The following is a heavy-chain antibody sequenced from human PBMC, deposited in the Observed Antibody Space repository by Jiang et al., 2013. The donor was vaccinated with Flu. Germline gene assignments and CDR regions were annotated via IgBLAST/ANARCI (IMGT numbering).Heavy chain of an antibody. CDR1: GGTFSSYA. CDR2: IIPIFSTA. D-gene: IGHD3-10*01. V-gene: IGHV1-69*01. Sequence: SGAEVKKPGSSVKVSCKTSGGTFSSYAISWVRQAPGQGLEWMGGIIPIFSTANYAQKFQGRVTITADESTSTAYMELSSLRSEDTAVYYCARPHYYGSGTYYNFDYWGQGTLVTVSS. CDR3: ARPHYYGSGTYYNFDY. J-gene: IGHJ4*02.